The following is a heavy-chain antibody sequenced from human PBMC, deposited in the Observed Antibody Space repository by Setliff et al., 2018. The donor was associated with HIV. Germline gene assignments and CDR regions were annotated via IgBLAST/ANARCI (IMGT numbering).Heavy chain of an antibody. Sequence: GESLRLSCAVSGFMFSNYAMNWVRQGPGRELEWVSAIRGNGVDRFYTDSVRGRFTISRDNSKNTLYLQMSSLRADDTAIYYCARDDGRSLFLDYWGQGTLVTV. CDR1: GFMFSNYA. J-gene: IGHJ4*02. CDR3: ARDDGRSLFLDY. CDR2: IRGNGVDR. V-gene: IGHV3-23*01. D-gene: IGHD1-26*01.